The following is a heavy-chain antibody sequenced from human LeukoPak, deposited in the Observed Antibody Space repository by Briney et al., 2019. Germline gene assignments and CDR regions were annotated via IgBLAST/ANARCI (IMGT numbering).Heavy chain of an antibody. CDR2: IRGSGGGT. V-gene: IGHV3-23*01. D-gene: IGHD2-21*02. CDR3: VKARMPHCGADCLES. J-gene: IGHJ4*02. Sequence: EESLRLSCAASGFTFSNYGMSWVRQAPGKGLEWVSVIRGSGGGTYYADSVKGRFTISRDNSKNTVYLQMNSLRAEDTAVYYCVKARMPHCGADCLESWGQGTLVTVSS. CDR1: GFTFSNYG.